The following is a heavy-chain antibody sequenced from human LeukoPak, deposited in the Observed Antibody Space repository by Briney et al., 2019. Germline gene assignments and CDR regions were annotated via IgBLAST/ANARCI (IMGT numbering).Heavy chain of an antibody. CDR2: IYPGDSDT. CDR3: ARARYCSGGSCYAEY. D-gene: IGHD2-15*01. Sequence: GESLKISCKGSGYSFTTYWIGWARQMPGKGLEWMGIIYPGDSDTRYSPSFQGQVTISADKSIGTAYLQWSSLKASDTATYYCARARYCSGGSCYAEYWGQGTLVTVSS. CDR1: GYSFTTYW. V-gene: IGHV5-51*01. J-gene: IGHJ4*02.